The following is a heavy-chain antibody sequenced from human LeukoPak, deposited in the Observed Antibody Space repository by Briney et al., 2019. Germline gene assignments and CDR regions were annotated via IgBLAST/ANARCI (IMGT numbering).Heavy chain of an antibody. Sequence: PGGSLRLSCAASGFTFSSYAMHWVRQAPGKGLEWVAVISYDGSNKYYADSVKGRFTISRDNSKNTLYLQMNSLRAEDTAVYYCARSSPPWGQGTLVTVSS. J-gene: IGHJ5*02. CDR3: ARSSPP. CDR1: GFTFSSYA. V-gene: IGHV3-30-3*01. CDR2: ISYDGSNK.